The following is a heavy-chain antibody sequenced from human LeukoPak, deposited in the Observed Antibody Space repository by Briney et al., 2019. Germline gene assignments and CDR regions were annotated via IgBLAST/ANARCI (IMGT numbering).Heavy chain of an antibody. CDR3: ATSPVTVLMVYARFDY. CDR1: GGTFSSYA. CDR2: IIPILGIA. J-gene: IGHJ4*02. Sequence: GASVKVSCKASGGTFSSYAISWVRQAPGQGLEWMGRIIPILGIANYAQKFQGRVTITADKSTSTAYMELSSLRSEDTAVYYCATSPVTVLMVYARFDYWGQGTLVSVSS. V-gene: IGHV1-69*04. D-gene: IGHD2-8*01.